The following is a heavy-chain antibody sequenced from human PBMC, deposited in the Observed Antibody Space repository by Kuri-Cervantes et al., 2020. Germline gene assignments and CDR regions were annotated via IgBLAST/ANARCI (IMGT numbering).Heavy chain of an antibody. V-gene: IGHV3-30*18. CDR1: GFTFSSYG. J-gene: IGHJ4*02. CDR3: AKAAWGANDY. Sequence: GGSLRLSCAASGFTFSSYGMHWVRQAPGKGLEWVAVISYDGSDKYYADSVKGRFTISRDNSKNTLYLQMNSLRAEDTAVYYCAKAAWGANDYRGQGTLVTVSS. D-gene: IGHD3-16*01. CDR2: ISYDGSDK.